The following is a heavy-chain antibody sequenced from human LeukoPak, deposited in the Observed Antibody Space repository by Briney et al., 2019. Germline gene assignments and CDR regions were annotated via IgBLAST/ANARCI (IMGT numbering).Heavy chain of an antibody. CDR3: ARHRGGTYYDFWSGYPPDY. CDR2: IYPGDSDT. J-gene: IGHJ4*02. D-gene: IGHD3-3*01. CDR1: GYSFTSYW. V-gene: IGHV5-51*01. Sequence: GESLKISCKGSGYSFTSYWIGWVRQMPGKGLEWMGIIYPGDSDTRYSPSFQGQVTISADKSISTAYLQWSSLKASDTAMYYCARHRGGTYYDFWSGYPPDYWGQGTLVTVSS.